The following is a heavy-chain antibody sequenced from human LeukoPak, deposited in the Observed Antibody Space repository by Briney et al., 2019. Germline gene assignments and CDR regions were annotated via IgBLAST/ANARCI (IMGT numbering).Heavy chain of an antibody. J-gene: IGHJ5*02. CDR3: ARADSSGWYGWFDP. D-gene: IGHD6-19*01. Sequence: ASVKVSCKASGYTFTGYYMHWVRRAPGQGLEWMGWINPNSGGTNYAQKFQGRVTMTRDTSISTAYMELSRLRSDDTAVYYCARADSSGWYGWFDPWGQGTLVTVSS. CDR1: GYTFTGYY. CDR2: INPNSGGT. V-gene: IGHV1-2*02.